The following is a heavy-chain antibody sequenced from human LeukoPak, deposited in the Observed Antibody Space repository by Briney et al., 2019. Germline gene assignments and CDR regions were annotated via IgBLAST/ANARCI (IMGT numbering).Heavy chain of an antibody. D-gene: IGHD3-22*01. Sequence: PGGFLRLSCAASGFTFSSYSMNWVRQAPGKGLEWVSYISSSSSTIYYADSVKGRFTISRDNAKNSLYLQMNSLRAEDTAVYYCARGGSSHDYYDSSGPTDYWGQGTLVTVSS. CDR1: GFTFSSYS. J-gene: IGHJ4*02. CDR2: ISSSSSTI. V-gene: IGHV3-48*01. CDR3: ARGGSSHDYYDSSGPTDY.